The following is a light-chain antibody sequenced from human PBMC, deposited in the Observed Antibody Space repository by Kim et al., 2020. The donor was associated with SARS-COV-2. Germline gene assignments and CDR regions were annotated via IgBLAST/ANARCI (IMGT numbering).Light chain of an antibody. Sequence: QSVLTQPASVSGSPGRSITLSCTGTSSDVCAYNYVSWYQQHPGTAPKLIIYDLTGRPSGVSTRFSGSKSGNTASLTISGLQADDEADYYCSSYTVTGTVIFGGGTQLTVL. CDR3: SSYTVTGTVI. CDR1: SSDVCAYNY. V-gene: IGLV2-14*03. CDR2: DLT. J-gene: IGLJ7*01.